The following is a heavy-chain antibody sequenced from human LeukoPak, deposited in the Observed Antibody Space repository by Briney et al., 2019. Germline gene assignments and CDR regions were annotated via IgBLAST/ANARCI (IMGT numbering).Heavy chain of an antibody. CDR2: IYYSGST. Sequence: SETLSLTCTVSGGSISSGDYYWSWIRQPPGKGLEWIGYIYYSGSTYYNPSLKSRVTISVDTSQHQFCLKLCSVTAADTAVYYCASFMGCGGDCPLAIDYWGQGTLVTVSS. J-gene: IGHJ4*02. V-gene: IGHV4-30-4*08. D-gene: IGHD2-21*02. CDR1: GGSISSGDYY. CDR3: ASFMGCGGDCPLAIDY.